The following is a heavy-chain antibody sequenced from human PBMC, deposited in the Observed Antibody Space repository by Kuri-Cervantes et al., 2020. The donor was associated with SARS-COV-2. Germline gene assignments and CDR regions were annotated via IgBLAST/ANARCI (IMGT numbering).Heavy chain of an antibody. CDR1: GGSISSGDYY. D-gene: IGHD3-22*01. CDR2: IYYSGST. V-gene: IGHV4-61*08. J-gene: IGHJ6*02. CDR3: ARDGGGHYYDSSGYYHYYYYGMAV. Sequence: SETLSLTCTVSGGSISSGDYYWSWIRQPPGKGLEWIGYIYYSGSTNYNPSLKSRVTISVDTSKNQFSLKLSSVTAADTAVYYCARDGGGHYYDSSGYYHYYYYGMAVWGQGTTVTVSS.